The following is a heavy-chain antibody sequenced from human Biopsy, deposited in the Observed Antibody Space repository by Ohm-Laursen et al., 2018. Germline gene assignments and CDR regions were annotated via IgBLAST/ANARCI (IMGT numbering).Heavy chain of an antibody. Sequence: SETLSLTCTVSGDSVSSGSFYWTWIRQSPGQGLEYIGYIYDRGSTANYNPSLESRVTMSVDMPKNQFSLKLSSVTAADTAIYYCARGMRSSGWPYFDSWGQGTLVTVSS. V-gene: IGHV4-61*01. J-gene: IGHJ4*02. CDR1: GDSVSSGSFY. CDR2: IYDRGSTA. CDR3: ARGMRSSGWPYFDS. D-gene: IGHD6-19*01.